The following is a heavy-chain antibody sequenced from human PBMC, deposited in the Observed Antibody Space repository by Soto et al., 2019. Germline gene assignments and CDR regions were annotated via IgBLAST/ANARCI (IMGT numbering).Heavy chain of an antibody. CDR1: GCTFSNPW. CDR3: HTDAYITMIVARLDY. D-gene: IGHD3-22*01. V-gene: IGHV3-15*07. J-gene: IGHJ4*01. CDR2: IKSKTDGGTT. Sequence: CAASGCTFSNPWVNWVSKDTGKGLEWVGRIKSKTDGGTTDFAAPVRGRFAISRDDSKNMVYMQMNSLKTEDTAVYYCHTDAYITMIVARLDYWLHGSLVTVSS.